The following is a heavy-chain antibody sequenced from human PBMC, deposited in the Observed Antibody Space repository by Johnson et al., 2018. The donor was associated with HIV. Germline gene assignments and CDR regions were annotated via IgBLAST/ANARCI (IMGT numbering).Heavy chain of an antibody. CDR1: GFTFDDYG. D-gene: IGHD5-24*01. CDR2: INWNGSTI. V-gene: IGHV3-20*04. CDR3: AKGDKMATITSRYDAFDI. J-gene: IGHJ3*02. Sequence: VQLVESGGGVVRPGGSLRLSCAASGFTFDDYGMSWVRQVPGKGLVWVSDINWNGSTIYYADSVKGRFTISRDNSKNTLYLQMHSRRAEDTAVYYCAKGDKMATITSRYDAFDIWGQGTMVTVSS.